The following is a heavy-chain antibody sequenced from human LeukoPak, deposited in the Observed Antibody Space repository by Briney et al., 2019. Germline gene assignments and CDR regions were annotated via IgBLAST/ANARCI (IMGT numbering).Heavy chain of an antibody. J-gene: IGHJ4*02. CDR3: ARGDVYFDY. Sequence: GGSLRLSCVASGFIVSSNYMSWVRQAPGKGLEWVSVIYSGGRTYYAYTVKGRFTISRDNSKSTLKLQMNSLRAEDTAVYYCARGDVYFDYWGQGTLVSVSS. CDR2: IYSGGRT. V-gene: IGHV3-53*01. CDR1: GFIVSSNY. D-gene: IGHD2-21*01.